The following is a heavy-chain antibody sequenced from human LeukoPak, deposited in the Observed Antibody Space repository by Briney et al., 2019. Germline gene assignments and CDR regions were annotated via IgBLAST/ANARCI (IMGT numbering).Heavy chain of an antibody. CDR3: VRDWGYDSSGYWQKYFDT. V-gene: IGHV3-30*03. J-gene: IGHJ4*02. D-gene: IGHD3-22*01. CDR1: GFTFSSYG. CDR2: MSYHGSNK. Sequence: GGSLRLSCAASGFTFSSYGMHWVRQAPGKGLEWVAVMSYHGSNKYYTDSVKGRFTISRDNAKNTVYLQMNSLRAEDTAVYYCVRDWGYDSSGYWQKYFDTWGQGTLVTVSS.